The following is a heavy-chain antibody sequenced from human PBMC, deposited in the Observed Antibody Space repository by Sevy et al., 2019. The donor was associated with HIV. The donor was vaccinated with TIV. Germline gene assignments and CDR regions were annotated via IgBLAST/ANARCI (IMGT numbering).Heavy chain of an antibody. CDR1: GFSFSSYG. Sequence: GGSLRLSCAASGFSFSSYGMHWVRQAPGKGLEWMSYIQYDGSNKDYADSVKGRFTISRDNSKNTLYLQMNSLRVEDPAGFYCVKEGGGGGGDHWGQGTLVTVSS. CDR2: IQYDGSNK. V-gene: IGHV3-30*02. CDR3: VKEGGGGGGDH. D-gene: IGHD3-10*01. J-gene: IGHJ4*02.